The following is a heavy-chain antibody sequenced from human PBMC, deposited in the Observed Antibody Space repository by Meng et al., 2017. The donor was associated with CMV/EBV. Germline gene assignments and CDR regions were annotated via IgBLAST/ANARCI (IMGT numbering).Heavy chain of an antibody. CDR2: IYSDGINT. D-gene: IGHD4-17*01. Sequence: GESLKISCAASGFTFNSYAMHWVRQTPGKRLEWVSVIYSDGINTYYADSVKGRFTIYRDDSKNMLYLQMNSLRVEDTAVYYCAKDRHYGDSQYFYGLGVWGQGTTVTVSS. V-gene: IGHV3-23*03. CDR1: GFTFNSYA. J-gene: IGHJ6*02. CDR3: AKDRHYGDSQYFYGLGV.